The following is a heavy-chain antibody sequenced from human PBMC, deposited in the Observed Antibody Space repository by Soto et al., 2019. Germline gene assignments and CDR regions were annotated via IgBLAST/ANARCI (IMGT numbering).Heavy chain of an antibody. V-gene: IGHV3-66*01. J-gene: IGHJ4*02. CDR2: RYSDGRS. CDR3: AKRKSCPRTTCFDY. D-gene: IGHD4-17*01. CDR1: GFTVSISY. Sequence: VESGGALVQPGGSLRLSCAGSGFTVSISYMTWVRQVPGKGLEWVSIRYSDGRSYHAESVKGRFTISTDDSENTLSLQMSSLRAEDTAVYYCAKRKSCPRTTCFDYWGQGTQVTVSS.